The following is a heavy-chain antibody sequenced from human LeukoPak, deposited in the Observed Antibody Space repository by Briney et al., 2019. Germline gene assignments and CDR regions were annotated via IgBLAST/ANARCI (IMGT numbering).Heavy chain of an antibody. CDR3: AKAPSRAGNGWYQIDY. CDR2: ISGSAGST. J-gene: IGHJ4*02. D-gene: IGHD6-19*01. CDR1: GFTFSSYA. Sequence: GGSLRLSCAASGFTFSSYAMTWVRQAPGKGLEWVSGISGSAGSTYYADSVKGRFTISRDNPKNTLYLQVRSLRAEDTAVYYCAKAPSRAGNGWYQIDYWGQGTLVTVSS. V-gene: IGHV3-23*01.